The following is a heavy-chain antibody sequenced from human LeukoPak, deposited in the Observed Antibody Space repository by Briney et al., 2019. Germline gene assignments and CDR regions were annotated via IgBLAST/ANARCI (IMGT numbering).Heavy chain of an antibody. J-gene: IGHJ4*02. CDR2: INAGNGNT. D-gene: IGHD6-19*01. CDR3: ARSSPYSSGWSFVLYNPGYFDY. CDR1: GYTFTIYA. V-gene: IGHV1-3*01. Sequence: GASVKVSFKASGYTFTIYAMHWVRQAPGQRREWMGWINAGNGNTKYSQKFQGRVTITRDTSASTAYMELSSLRSEDTAVYYCARSSPYSSGWSFVLYNPGYFDYWGQGTLVTVSS.